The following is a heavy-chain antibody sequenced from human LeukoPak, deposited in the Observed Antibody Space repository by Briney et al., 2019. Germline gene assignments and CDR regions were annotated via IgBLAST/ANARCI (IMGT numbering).Heavy chain of an antibody. CDR1: GFIFSTYW. Sequence: GGSLRLSCTASGFIFSTYWMHWVRQAPGKGLVWVSRINSVGSSTNYADSVKGRFTISRDNSKNTLYLQMGSLRAEDMAVYYCARWTPLSALDPWGQGTLVTVSS. D-gene: IGHD3/OR15-3a*01. CDR3: ARWTPLSALDP. V-gene: IGHV3-74*01. CDR2: INSVGSST. J-gene: IGHJ5*02.